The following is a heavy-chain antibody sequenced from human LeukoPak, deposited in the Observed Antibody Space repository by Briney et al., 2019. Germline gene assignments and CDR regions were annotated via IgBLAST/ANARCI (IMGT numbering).Heavy chain of an antibody. D-gene: IGHD2-2*01. CDR2: ISSSGSII. CDR3: ARDGIVVVPAAMPYYYGMDV. CDR1: GFTFSSYE. Sequence: GGSLRLSCAASGFTFSSYEMNWVRQAPGKGLEWVSYISSSGSIIYYADSVKGRFTISRDNAKNSLYLQMNSLRAEDTAVYYCARDGIVVVPAAMPYYYGMDVWGQGTTVTVSS. V-gene: IGHV3-48*03. J-gene: IGHJ6*02.